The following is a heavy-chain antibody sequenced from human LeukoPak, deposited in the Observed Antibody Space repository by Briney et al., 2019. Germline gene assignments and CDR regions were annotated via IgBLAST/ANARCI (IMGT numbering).Heavy chain of an antibody. J-gene: IGHJ4*02. CDR3: AREWGIGVAARPFDY. D-gene: IGHD6-6*01. CDR2: IYYSGST. Sequence: SETLSLTCTVSGGSICSSSYYWGWIRQPPGKGLEWIGSIYYSGSTYYNPSLKSRVTISVDTSKNQFSLKLSSVTAADTAVYYCAREWGIGVAARPFDYWGQGTLVTVSS. V-gene: IGHV4-39*07. CDR1: GGSICSSSYY.